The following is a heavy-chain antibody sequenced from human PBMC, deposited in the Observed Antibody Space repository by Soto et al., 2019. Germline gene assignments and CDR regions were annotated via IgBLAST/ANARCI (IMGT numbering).Heavy chain of an antibody. CDR2: ISAYNGNT. V-gene: IGHV1-18*01. J-gene: IGHJ4*02. CDR3: ARAGGYCSGGSCLAVAFDWDS. D-gene: IGHD2-15*01. Sequence: QVQLVQSGAEVKKPGASVKVSCKASGYTFTSYGISWVRQAPGQGLEWMGWISAYNGNTNYAQKRQGRVTMTTDTSTSNAYMGLRYLGAASTAVYYCARAGGYCSGGSCLAVAFDWDSWGQGTLVTVSS. CDR1: GYTFTSYG.